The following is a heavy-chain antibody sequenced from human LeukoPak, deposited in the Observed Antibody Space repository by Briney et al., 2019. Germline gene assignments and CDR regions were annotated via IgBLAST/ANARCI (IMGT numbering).Heavy chain of an antibody. D-gene: IGHD6-13*01. CDR2: IYYSGST. V-gene: IGHV4-39*07. Sequence: SETLSLTCTVSGGSISSSSYYWGWLRQPPGKGLEWIGSIYYSGSTNYNPSLKSRVTMSVDTSKNQFSLKLSSVTAADTAVYYCARAIAEPPYYYYYMDVWGKGTTVTVSS. J-gene: IGHJ6*03. CDR1: GGSISSSSYY. CDR3: ARAIAEPPYYYYYMDV.